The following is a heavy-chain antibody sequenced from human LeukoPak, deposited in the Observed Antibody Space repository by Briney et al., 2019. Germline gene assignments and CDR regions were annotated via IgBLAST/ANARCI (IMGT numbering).Heavy chain of an antibody. CDR2: IDPGGST. Sequence: GRSLRLSCAASGFIVSSSYMSWVRQAPGQGLQWVSVIDPGGSTFYADSVRGRFSISRDSTKNTLYLQMSSLRAEDTAVYYCARAMNGVDVWGKGTTVTVSS. CDR1: GFIVSSSY. J-gene: IGHJ6*04. CDR3: ARAMNGVDV. V-gene: IGHV3-53*01.